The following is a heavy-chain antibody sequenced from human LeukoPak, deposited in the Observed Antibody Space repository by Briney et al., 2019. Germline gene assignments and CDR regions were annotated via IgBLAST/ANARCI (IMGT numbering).Heavy chain of an antibody. CDR2: VSLTGET. D-gene: IGHD1-26*01. CDR3: SRESGAFCPFGY. Sequence: GSLRLSCAASGFTFSSFGMHWVRQAPGKGLEWIGEVSLTGETNYNPSLNGRVTMSLDGSRNQLSLTLTSVTAADTAIYYCSRESGAFCPFGYWGQGTLVIVPP. V-gene: IGHV4-4*02. CDR1: GFTFSSFG. J-gene: IGHJ4*02.